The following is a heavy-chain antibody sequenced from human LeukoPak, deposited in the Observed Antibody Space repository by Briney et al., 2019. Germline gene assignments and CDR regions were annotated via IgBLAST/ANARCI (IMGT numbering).Heavy chain of an antibody. CDR3: ARDITMVRGVMAYNWNE. CDR1: GGSFSGYY. CDR2: IDHTGST. J-gene: IGHJ4*02. Sequence: SETLSLTCAVYGGSFSGYYWNWIRQPPGKGLEWIGEIDHTGSTNYNPSLKSRVTISVDTSKNQFSLKLSSVTAADTAVYYCARDITMVRGVMAYNWNEWGQGTLVTVSS. V-gene: IGHV4-34*01. D-gene: IGHD3-10*01.